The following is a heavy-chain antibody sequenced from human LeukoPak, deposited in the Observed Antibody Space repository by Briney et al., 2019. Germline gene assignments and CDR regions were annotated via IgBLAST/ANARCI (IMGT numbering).Heavy chain of an antibody. CDR1: GGSISSSSYY. D-gene: IGHD2-2*01. V-gene: IGHV4-39*01. J-gene: IGHJ4*02. CDR3: ARQPLSGTHQLLFDY. Sequence: SSETLSLTCTVSGGSISSSSYYWGWIRQPPGKGLEWIGSIYYSGSTYYNPSLKSRVTISVDTSKNQFSLKLSSVTAADTAVYYCARQPLSGTHQLLFDYWGQGTLVTVSS. CDR2: IYYSGST.